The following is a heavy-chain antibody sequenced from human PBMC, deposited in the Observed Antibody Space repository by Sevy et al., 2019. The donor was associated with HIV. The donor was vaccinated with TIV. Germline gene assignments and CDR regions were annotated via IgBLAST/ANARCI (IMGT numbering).Heavy chain of an antibody. CDR3: ARDNSGYGYALNY. CDR2: IHSDDTT. V-gene: IGHV3-66*01. J-gene: IGHJ4*02. Sequence: EGSLRLSCAASGFTVNSDYMTWVRQAPGKELEGVSVIHSDDTTYHADSVKDRFTISRDNFKNTLYLHMSSLRAEDTAVYYCARDNSGYGYALNYWGQGTLVTVSS. CDR1: GFTVNSDY. D-gene: IGHD5-18*01.